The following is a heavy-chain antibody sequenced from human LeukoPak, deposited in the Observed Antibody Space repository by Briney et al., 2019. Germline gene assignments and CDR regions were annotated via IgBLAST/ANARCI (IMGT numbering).Heavy chain of an antibody. V-gene: IGHV4-39*07. CDR1: VGSISTTSYY. Sequence: SETLSLTCTVSVGSISTTSYYWGWIRQPPGKGLEWIGSIYYGGGTYYSPSLKSRVTISLDTSKHQFSLKLSSVTAADTAVYYCSFNLGSGSYAFDIWGQGTMVTVSS. CDR2: IYYGGGT. J-gene: IGHJ3*02. D-gene: IGHD3-10*01. CDR3: SFNLGSGSYAFDI.